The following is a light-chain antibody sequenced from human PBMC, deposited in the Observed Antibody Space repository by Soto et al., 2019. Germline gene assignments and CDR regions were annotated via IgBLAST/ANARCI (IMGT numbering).Light chain of an antibody. CDR1: QSVSSY. CDR3: QQRSNWLLT. J-gene: IGKJ4*01. Sequence: EIVLTQSPATLSLSPGERATLSCRASQSVSSYLAWYQQKPGQAPRLLIYDASNRATGIPARFSGSGSGTDFTLTISSLEPEAFAVYYCQQRSNWLLTFGGVTKVEIK. CDR2: DAS. V-gene: IGKV3-11*01.